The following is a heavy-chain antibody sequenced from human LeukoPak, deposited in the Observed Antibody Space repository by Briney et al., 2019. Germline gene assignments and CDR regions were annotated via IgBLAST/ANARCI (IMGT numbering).Heavy chain of an antibody. Sequence: SKTLSLTCTVPGGSISSSSYYWGWIRQPPGKGLEWIGSIYYSGSTYYNPSLKSRVTISVDTSKNQFSLKLSSVTAADTAVYYCAREVVGYSSSSGGAYYYYGMDVWGQGTTVTVSS. CDR1: GGSISSSSYY. V-gene: IGHV4-39*02. J-gene: IGHJ6*02. D-gene: IGHD6-6*01. CDR2: IYYSGST. CDR3: AREVVGYSSSSGGAYYYYGMDV.